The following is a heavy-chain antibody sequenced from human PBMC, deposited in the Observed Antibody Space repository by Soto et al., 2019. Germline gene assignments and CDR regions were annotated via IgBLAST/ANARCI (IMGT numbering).Heavy chain of an antibody. D-gene: IGHD2-2*01. CDR3: AKVRPLRDCTRTSCLGAFDI. CDR1: GFTFSSYA. V-gene: IGHV3-23*01. J-gene: IGHJ3*02. Sequence: EVQLLESGGAWLQPGGPRRFSCAAPGFTFSSYALSWVRQAQGKGLEWDSAITASGDTTYYADSVKGRFTISRDNSKSTMYLQMNSLRAEDTAVYYCAKVRPLRDCTRTSCLGAFDIWGQGTMVTVSS. CDR2: ITASGDTT.